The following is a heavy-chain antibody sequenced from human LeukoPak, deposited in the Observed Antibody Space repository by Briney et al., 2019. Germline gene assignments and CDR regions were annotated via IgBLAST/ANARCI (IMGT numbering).Heavy chain of an antibody. CDR2: ISGSGVST. CDR3: AKSGYNRFDY. D-gene: IGHD5-24*01. CDR1: GFIFSSSA. V-gene: IGHV3-23*01. Sequence: GGSLRLSCTASGFIFSSSAMSWVRQAPGKGLEWVSSISGSGVSTYYADSVKGRFTISRDNSKNTLYLQMNSLRAEDTAVYYCAKSGYNRFDYWGQGTLVTVSS. J-gene: IGHJ4*02.